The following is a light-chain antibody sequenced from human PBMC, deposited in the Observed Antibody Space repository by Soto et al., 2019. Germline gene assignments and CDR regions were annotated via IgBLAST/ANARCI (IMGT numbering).Light chain of an antibody. V-gene: IGLV1-40*01. J-gene: IGLJ2*01. CDR3: SSYTSSSTLEV. Sequence: QSVLTQPPSVSGAPGQRVTISCTGSSSNIGAGYDVHWYQQLPGTAPKLLMYGNNNRPSGVPDRFSGSKSGNTASLTISGLQAEDEADYYCSSYTSSSTLEVFGGGTKLTVL. CDR1: SSNIGAGYD. CDR2: GNN.